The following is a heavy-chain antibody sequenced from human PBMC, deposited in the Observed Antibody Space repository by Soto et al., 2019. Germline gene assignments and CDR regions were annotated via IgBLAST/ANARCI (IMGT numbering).Heavy chain of an antibody. D-gene: IGHD3-3*01. J-gene: IGHJ6*03. CDR1: GYTFTSYA. CDR2: INAGNGNT. Sequence: QVQLVQSGAEVKKPGASVKVSCKASGYTFTSYAMHWVRQAPGQRLEWMGWINAGNGNTKSSQKFQGRVTITRDTSASTAYIELSSLRSEDTAVYSGARGFGTVLEYYYMDVWGKGTTVTVSS. CDR3: ARGFGTVLEYYYMDV. V-gene: IGHV1-3*01.